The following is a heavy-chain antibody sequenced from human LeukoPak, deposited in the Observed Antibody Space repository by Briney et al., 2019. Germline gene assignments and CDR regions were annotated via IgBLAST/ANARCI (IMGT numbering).Heavy chain of an antibody. CDR1: GLTFSRYG. CDR3: AKMQGYFDY. J-gene: IGHJ4*02. CDR2: ITGGGGTT. Sequence: GGSLRLSCEAPGLTFSRYGMSWVRQAPGKGLQWVSAITGGGGTTYYADSVKGRFTISRDNSKNMLYLQMNSLRAEDTAVYYCAKMQGYFDYWGQGTLVPVSS. V-gene: IGHV3-23*01.